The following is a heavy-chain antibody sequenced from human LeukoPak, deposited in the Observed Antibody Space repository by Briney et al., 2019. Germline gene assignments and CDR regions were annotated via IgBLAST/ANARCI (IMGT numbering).Heavy chain of an antibody. J-gene: IGHJ4*02. V-gene: IGHV3-33*01. CDR1: GFTFSNYG. Sequence: GRSLRLSCAASGFTFSNYGMHWVRQAPGKGLEWVAVIWYDGSNKYYGDSVKGRFTISRDNSKNTLYLQMNSLRAEDTAVYYCARGDTMIVVVTPALDYWGQGTLVTVSS. CDR3: ARGDTMIVVVTPALDY. D-gene: IGHD3-22*01. CDR2: IWYDGSNK.